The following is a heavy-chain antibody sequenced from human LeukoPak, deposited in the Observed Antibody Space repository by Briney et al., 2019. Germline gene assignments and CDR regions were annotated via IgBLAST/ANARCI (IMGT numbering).Heavy chain of an antibody. J-gene: IGHJ4*02. D-gene: IGHD3-16*01. V-gene: IGHV4-59*01. CDR1: GGSFSGYY. CDR3: ARSHYDYVWGSSHFDY. CDR2: IYYSGST. Sequence: SETLSLTCAVYGGSFSGYYWSWIRQPPGKGLEWIGYIYYSGSTNYNPSLKSRVTISVDTSKNQFSLKLSSVTAADTAVYYCARSHYDYVWGSSHFDYWGQGTLVTVSS.